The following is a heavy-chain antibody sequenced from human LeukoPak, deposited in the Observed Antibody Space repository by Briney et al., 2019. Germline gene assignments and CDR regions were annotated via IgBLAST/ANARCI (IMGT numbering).Heavy chain of an antibody. J-gene: IGHJ3*02. Sequence: ASVKVSCKXSGYTLTELSMHWVRQAPGKGLEWMGGFDPEDGETIYPQKFEGRVTMTEDTSTDPAYMELSSLRSEDTAVYYCATVFPPSYGDYETDDAFDIWGQGTMVTVSS. CDR3: ATVFPPSYGDYETDDAFDI. D-gene: IGHD4-17*01. V-gene: IGHV1-24*01. CDR2: FDPEDGET. CDR1: GYTLTELS.